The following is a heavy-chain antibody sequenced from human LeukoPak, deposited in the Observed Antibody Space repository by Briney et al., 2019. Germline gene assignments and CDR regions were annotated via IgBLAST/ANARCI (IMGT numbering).Heavy chain of an antibody. CDR2: IKEDGGEG. J-gene: IGHJ6*02. V-gene: IGHV3-7*01. Sequence: GGSLRLSCAASGFTFSSYWMTWVRQAPGKGLEWVANIKEDGGEGYYVDSVKGRFTVSRDNAKNSLYLQLTSLRAEDTAVYYCARDRTNYYGMDVWGQGTTVTVSS. D-gene: IGHD3/OR15-3a*01. CDR1: GFTFSSYW. CDR3: ARDRTNYYGMDV.